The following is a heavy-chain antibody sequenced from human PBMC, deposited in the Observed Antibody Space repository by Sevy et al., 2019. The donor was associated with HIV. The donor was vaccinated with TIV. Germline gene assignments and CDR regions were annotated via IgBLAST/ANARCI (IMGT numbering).Heavy chain of an antibody. V-gene: IGHV3-30*02. CDR1: KFPFRSNG. Sequence: GGSLGLSCVASKFPFRSNGFHWVRQPPGKGLEWLSYINFDGSDRKYADSVKGRFTVSRDNSKNTLYLQMNSLRAEDTAVYYCAKDLRVVIPAAMQPADLWGQGTLVTVSS. D-gene: IGHD2-2*01. J-gene: IGHJ5*02. CDR2: INFDGSDR. CDR3: AKDLRVVIPAAMQPADL.